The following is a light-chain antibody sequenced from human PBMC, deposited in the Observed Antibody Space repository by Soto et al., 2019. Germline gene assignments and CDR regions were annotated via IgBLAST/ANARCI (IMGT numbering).Light chain of an antibody. CDR1: QSVSSY. V-gene: IGKV3-11*01. Sequence: EIVLTQSPATLSLSPGEGATLSCRTSQSVSSYLAWYQQKPGQAPRLLIYDTSNGATGIPARFSGSGSGTDFTLTISSLEPEDFAIYYCQQRSNWITFGQGTRLEIE. CDR3: QQRSNWIT. J-gene: IGKJ5*01. CDR2: DTS.